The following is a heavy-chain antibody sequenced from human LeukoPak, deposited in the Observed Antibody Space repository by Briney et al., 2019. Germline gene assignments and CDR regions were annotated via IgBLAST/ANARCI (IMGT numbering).Heavy chain of an antibody. J-gene: IGHJ3*02. Sequence: ESGPALVKPTQTLTLTCTFSGFSLSTSGMCVSWIRQPPGKALEWLARIDWDDDKYYSTSLKTRLTISKDTSKNQVVLTMTNMDPVDTATYYCARIRLEGGSYWGAFDIWGQGTMVTVSS. CDR3: ARIRLEGGSYWGAFDI. D-gene: IGHD1-26*01. V-gene: IGHV2-70*11. CDR2: IDWDDDK. CDR1: GFSLSTSGMC.